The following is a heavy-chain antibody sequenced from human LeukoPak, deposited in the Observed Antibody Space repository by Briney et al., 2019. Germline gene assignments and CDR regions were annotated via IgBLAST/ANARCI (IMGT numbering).Heavy chain of an antibody. D-gene: IGHD6-6*01. J-gene: IGHJ6*03. Sequence: PGGSLRLSCAASGFTFSNYGMHWVRQGPGKGLEWVAFIRYDGSNKYYTDSVKGRFTISRDNSKNTLYLQMNSLRVEDTAVYYCARTSSIAAWGYYYYYMDVWGKGTTVTVSS. CDR1: GFTFSNYG. CDR3: ARTSSIAAWGYYYYYMDV. CDR2: IRYDGSNK. V-gene: IGHV3-30*02.